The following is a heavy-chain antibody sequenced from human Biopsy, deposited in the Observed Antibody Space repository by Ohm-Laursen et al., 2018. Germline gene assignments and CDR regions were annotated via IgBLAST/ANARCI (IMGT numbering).Heavy chain of an antibody. CDR2: IYRTGTT. J-gene: IGHJ4*02. CDR3: ARMKGRGYFDY. V-gene: IGHV4-38-2*01. Sequence: SDTLSLTCCVSGFSISSGFHWAWIRQPPGKGLERIGFIYRTGTTTYNPSFKSRVAMAVDTSKNQFSLTLNSVTAADTAVYYCARMKGRGYFDYWGQGTLVIVSS. CDR1: GFSISSGFH. D-gene: IGHD2-15*01.